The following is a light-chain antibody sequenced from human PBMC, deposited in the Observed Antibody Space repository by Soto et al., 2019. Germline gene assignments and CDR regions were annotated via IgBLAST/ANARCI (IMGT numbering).Light chain of an antibody. CDR1: SSDVGGYNY. CDR3: ISYTSSSTLV. V-gene: IGLV2-14*01. CDR2: EVS. Sequence: QSALTQPASVSGSPGQSLTISCTGTSSDVGGYNYVSWYQQHPGKAPKLMIYEVSNRPSGVSNRFSGSKSGNTASLTISGLQAEDEADYYCISYTSSSTLVFGGGTKLTVL. J-gene: IGLJ3*02.